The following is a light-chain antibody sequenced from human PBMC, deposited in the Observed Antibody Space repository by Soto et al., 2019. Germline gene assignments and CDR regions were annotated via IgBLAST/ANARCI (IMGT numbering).Light chain of an antibody. V-gene: IGLV1-44*01. J-gene: IGLJ1*01. CDR1: SSNIGSLS. Sequence: QSVLTQPPSASGTPGQRVTISCSRSSSNIGSLSVAWYQHLPGTAPKLLIHNDYQRPSGVPDRFSGSTSGTSASLAISGLPSEDDGDYYCASWDDSLNGLYVFGTGTKLTVL. CDR3: ASWDDSLNGLYV. CDR2: NDY.